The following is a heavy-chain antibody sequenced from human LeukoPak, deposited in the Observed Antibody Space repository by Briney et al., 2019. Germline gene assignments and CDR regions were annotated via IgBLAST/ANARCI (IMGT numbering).Heavy chain of an antibody. V-gene: IGHV4-59*01. CDR2: IYSSGNT. Sequence: SETLSLTCTVSGGATSSFYWSWIRQPPGKGLGWIGYIYSSGNTDYNPSLKSRVTISLDTSKNQFSLKLSSVTAADTAVYYCARSPVLYHFDYWGQGTLVTVSS. D-gene: IGHD2/OR15-2a*01. CDR3: ARSPVLYHFDY. CDR1: GGATSSFY. J-gene: IGHJ4*02.